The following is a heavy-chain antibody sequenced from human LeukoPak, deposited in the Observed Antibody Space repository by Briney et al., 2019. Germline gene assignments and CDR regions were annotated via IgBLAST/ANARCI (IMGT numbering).Heavy chain of an antibody. J-gene: IGHJ5*02. CDR1: GGSISSYY. V-gene: IGHV4-59*01. CDR3: ARWEGYYYDSSGSLSGGFDP. Sequence: PSETLSLTCTVSGGSISSYYWSWIRQPPGKGLEWIGYIYYSGSTNYNPSLKSRVTISVDTSKNQFSLKLSSVTAADTAVYYCARWEGYYYDSSGSLSGGFDPWGQGTLVIVSS. D-gene: IGHD3-22*01. CDR2: IYYSGST.